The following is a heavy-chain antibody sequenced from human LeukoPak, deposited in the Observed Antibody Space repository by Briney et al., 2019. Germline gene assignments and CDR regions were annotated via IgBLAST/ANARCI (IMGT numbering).Heavy chain of an antibody. CDR1: GFTFSSYS. D-gene: IGHD3-22*01. CDR3: ARGGYYDSSGPLEG. CDR2: ISSSSSYI. V-gene: IGHV3-21*01. Sequence: PGGSLRLSCAASGFTFSSYSMNWAHQAPGKGLEWVSSISSSSSYIYYADSVKGRFTISRDNAKNSLYLQMNSLRAEDTAVYYCARGGYYDSSGPLEGWGQGTLVTVSS. J-gene: IGHJ4*02.